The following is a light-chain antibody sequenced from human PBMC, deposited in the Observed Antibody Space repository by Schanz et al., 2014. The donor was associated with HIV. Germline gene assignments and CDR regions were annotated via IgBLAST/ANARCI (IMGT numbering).Light chain of an antibody. CDR2: NSY. CDR3: ATWDDGLDAWV. Sequence: QSVLTQPPSASGTPGQRVTISCSGSSSNFRSNAVNWYQQLPGTAPKLLIYNSYHRPSGVPDRFSGSESGTSASLAISGLQSEDEGDYYCATWDDGLDAWVFGGGTKLTVL. CDR1: SSNFRSNA. J-gene: IGLJ3*02. V-gene: IGLV1-44*01.